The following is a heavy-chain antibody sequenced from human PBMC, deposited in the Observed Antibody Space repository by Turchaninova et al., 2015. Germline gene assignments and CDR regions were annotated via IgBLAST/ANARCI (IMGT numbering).Heavy chain of an antibody. CDR3: AKQPTYYYGSGSSYYFDF. CDR2: ISATGGST. CDR1: GFTFNSYA. V-gene: IGHV3-23*04. Sequence: VQLVESGGGLVQPGGSLRLSCAASGFTFNSYAMSWVRQAPGKGLEWVSAISATGGSTYYADSVKGRLTISRDNSKNTLYLEMNSLRAEDTAVYYCAKQPTYYYGSGSSYYFDFWGQGTLVTVSS. D-gene: IGHD3-10*01. J-gene: IGHJ4*02.